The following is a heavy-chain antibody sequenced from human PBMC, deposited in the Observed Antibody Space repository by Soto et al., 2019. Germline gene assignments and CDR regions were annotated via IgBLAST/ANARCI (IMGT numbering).Heavy chain of an antibody. CDR1: GGSISSGDYY. J-gene: IGHJ4*02. V-gene: IGHV4-30-4*01. Sequence: QVQLQESGPGLVKPSQTLSLTCTVSGGSISSGDYYWSWIRQPPGKGLEWIGYIYYSGSTYYNPSLKSRFTISVDPSKNQFSLKLSSVTAADTAVYYCARVTAAAGTSYYFDYWGQGTLVTVSS. D-gene: IGHD6-13*01. CDR3: ARVTAAAGTSYYFDY. CDR2: IYYSGST.